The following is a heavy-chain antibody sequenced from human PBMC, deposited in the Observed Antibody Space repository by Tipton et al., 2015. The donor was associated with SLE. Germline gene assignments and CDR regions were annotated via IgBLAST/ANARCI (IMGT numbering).Heavy chain of an antibody. D-gene: IGHD3-3*01. CDR2: MKQDGSAK. Sequence: SLRLSCTDSDSGFTFTNFWMSWVRQAPGKGLEWVAHMKQDGSAKYYVDSVKGRFSISRDNSENTLYLQLNNVRAEDTAVYYCVRDNDLWSGHYQPGYFDYWGQGTLVTVSS. CDR1: GFTFTNFW. V-gene: IGHV3-7*01. CDR3: VRDNDLWSGHYQPGYFDY. J-gene: IGHJ4*02.